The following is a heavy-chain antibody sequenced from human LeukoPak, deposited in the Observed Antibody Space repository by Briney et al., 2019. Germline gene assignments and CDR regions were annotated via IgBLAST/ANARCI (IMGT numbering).Heavy chain of an antibody. CDR2: ISYDGSNK. V-gene: IGHV3-30-3*01. CDR3: ARDPNRGSYLVLSCFDY. D-gene: IGHD1-26*01. CDR1: GFTFSSYA. Sequence: PGGSLRLSCAASGFTFSSYAMSWVRQAPGKGLEWAAVISYDGSNKYYADSVKGRFTISRDNSKNTLYLQMNSLRAEDTAVYYCARDPNRGSYLVLSCFDYWGQGTLVTVSS. J-gene: IGHJ4*02.